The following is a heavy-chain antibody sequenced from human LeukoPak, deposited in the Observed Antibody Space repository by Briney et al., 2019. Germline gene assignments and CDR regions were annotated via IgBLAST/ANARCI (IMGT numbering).Heavy chain of an antibody. D-gene: IGHD5-24*01. V-gene: IGHV1-3*01. CDR3: ARPSRWLQYLYFDY. Sequence: ASVKVSCKASGYTFTSYYMHWVRQAPGQRLEWMGWINAGNGNTKYSQKFQGRVTITRDTSASTAYMELSSLRSEDTAVYYCARPSRWLQYLYFDYWGQGTLVTVSS. J-gene: IGHJ4*02. CDR1: GYTFTSYY. CDR2: INAGNGNT.